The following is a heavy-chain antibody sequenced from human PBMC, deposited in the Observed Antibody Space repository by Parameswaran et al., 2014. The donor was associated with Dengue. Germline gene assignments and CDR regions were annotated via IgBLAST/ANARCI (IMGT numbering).Heavy chain of an antibody. J-gene: IGHJ4*02. CDR3: ARAGDFDF. Sequence: VRQMPGKGLEWMGWMNPDTGNTGYAQKFQGRVTMTSHTSISTAYMELSSLRSEDTAVYYCARAGDFDFWGQGTLVTVSS. V-gene: IGHV1-8*01. D-gene: IGHD2-8*02. CDR2: MNPDTGNT.